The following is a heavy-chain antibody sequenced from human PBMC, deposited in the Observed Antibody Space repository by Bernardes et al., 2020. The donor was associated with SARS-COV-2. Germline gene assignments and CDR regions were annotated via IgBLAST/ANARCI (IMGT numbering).Heavy chain of an antibody. CDR1: GFNFSGSA. D-gene: IGHD4-17*01. J-gene: IGHJ4*02. CDR2: MRSKPNAYAT. CDR3: TGDYLY. V-gene: IGHV3-73*01. Sequence: SLRLSCAASGFNFSGSAIQWVRQASGKGLEWVGRMRSKPNAYATTYAASAEGRFTISRDDSRNTAYLQINGLKIEDTAVYYCTGDYLYWDQGTLVTVSS.